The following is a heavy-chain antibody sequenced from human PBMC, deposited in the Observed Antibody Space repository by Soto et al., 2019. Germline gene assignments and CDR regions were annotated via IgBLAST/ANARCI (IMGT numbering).Heavy chain of an antibody. J-gene: IGHJ4*02. D-gene: IGHD3-22*01. Sequence: ASVKVSCKASGGTFSSYAISWVRQAPGQGLEWMGGIIPIFGTANYAQKFQGRVTITADKSTSAAYMELSSLRSEDTAVYYCARVAYDSSGYYSCFDYWGQGTLVTVSS. CDR2: IIPIFGTA. CDR3: ARVAYDSSGYYSCFDY. V-gene: IGHV1-69*06. CDR1: GGTFSSYA.